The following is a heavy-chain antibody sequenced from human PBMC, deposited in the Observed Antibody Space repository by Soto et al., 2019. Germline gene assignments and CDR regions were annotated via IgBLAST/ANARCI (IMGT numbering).Heavy chain of an antibody. CDR2: ISSSSSTI. D-gene: IGHD3-10*01. CDR1: GFTFSSYS. V-gene: IGHV3-48*02. Sequence: EVQLVESGGGLVQPGGSLRLSCAASGFTFSSYSMNWVRQAPGKGLEWVSYISSSSSTIYYADSVKGRFTISRDNAKNSLYLQMNSLRDEDTAVYYCARDFRATMVRGVIGYGMDVWGQGTTVTVSS. J-gene: IGHJ6*02. CDR3: ARDFRATMVRGVIGYGMDV.